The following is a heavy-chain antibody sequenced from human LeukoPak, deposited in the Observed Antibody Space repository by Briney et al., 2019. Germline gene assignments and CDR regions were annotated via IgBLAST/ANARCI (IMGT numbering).Heavy chain of an antibody. CDR3: ARVRVSWAVFDI. D-gene: IGHD6-13*01. J-gene: IGHJ3*02. CDR2: INHIVST. V-gene: IGHV4-34*01. Sequence: SETLSLTCAVYGGSFSGYYCSWIRQPPGKVLEWIGEINHIVSTNYNPSLKTRVTISVDTSKNQFSLKLSSVTATDRPVYYGARVRVSWAVFDIWGEGTMATVSS. CDR1: GGSFSGYY.